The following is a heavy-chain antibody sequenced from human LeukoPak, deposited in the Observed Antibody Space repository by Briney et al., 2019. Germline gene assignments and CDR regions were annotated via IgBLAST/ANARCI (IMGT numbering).Heavy chain of an antibody. D-gene: IGHD3-3*01. CDR1: GGSISSYY. CDR3: ARDASMVRFLEWPTLQFDP. J-gene: IGHJ5*02. V-gene: IGHV4-59*01. Sequence: SETLSLTCTVSGGSISSYYWSWIRQPPGKGLEWIGYIYYSGSTNYNPSLKSRVTISVDTSKNQFSLKLSSVTAADTAVYYCARDASMVRFLEWPTLQFDPWGQGTLVTVSS. CDR2: IYYSGST.